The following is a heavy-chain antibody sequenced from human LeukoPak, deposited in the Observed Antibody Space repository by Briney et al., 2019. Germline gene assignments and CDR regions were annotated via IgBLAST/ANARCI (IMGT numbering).Heavy chain of an antibody. CDR3: ATVSWAVAGPYGMDV. CDR2: SDPEGGET. D-gene: IGHD6-19*01. J-gene: IGHJ6*02. Sequence: GASVKVSCKVSGDTLTELAIHWVRQVPGKGLEWMGHSDPEGGETIYAQKFQGRVTMTEDTSTDTAYMELNSLRYEDTAVYYCATVSWAVAGPYGMDVWGQGTTVTVSS. V-gene: IGHV1-24*01. CDR1: GDTLTELA.